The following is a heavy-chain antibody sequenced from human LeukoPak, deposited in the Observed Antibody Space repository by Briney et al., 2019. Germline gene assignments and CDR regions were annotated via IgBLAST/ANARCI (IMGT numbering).Heavy chain of an antibody. Sequence: PGGSLRLSCAASGFTFSSYAMSWVRQAPGKGLEWVSAISGSGGSTYYADSVKGRFTISRDNSKNTLYLQMNSLRAEDTAVYYCVLVPADTGRRGLNPSDYWGQGTLVTVSS. V-gene: IGHV3-23*01. CDR3: VLVPADTGRRGLNPSDY. CDR1: GFTFSSYA. CDR2: ISGSGGST. D-gene: IGHD3-3*01. J-gene: IGHJ4*02.